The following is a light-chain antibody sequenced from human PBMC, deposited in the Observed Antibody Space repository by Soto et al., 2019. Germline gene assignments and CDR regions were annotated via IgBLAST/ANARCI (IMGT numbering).Light chain of an antibody. V-gene: IGKV2-28*01. CDR2: FGS. J-gene: IGKJ5*01. CDR1: QILLYNNTYNY. Sequence: EIVITQSPLTLPVTPVDAASISCRSSQILLYNNTYNYLDWYVQKPGQSPQLLIYFGSNRATGIPDRFSGSGSGTDFTLTISRLEPEDFAVYYCQQYGSSITFGQGTRLEIK. CDR3: QQYGSSIT.